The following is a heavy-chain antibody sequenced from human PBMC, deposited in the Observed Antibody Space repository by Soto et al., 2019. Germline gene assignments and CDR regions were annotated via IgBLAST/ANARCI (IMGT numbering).Heavy chain of an antibody. CDR3: AKTPTKYSSSSFPFDY. CDR2: ISGSGGST. V-gene: IGHV3-23*01. CDR1: GFTFSSYA. Sequence: GESLKISCAASGFTFSSYAMSWVRQAPGKGLEWVSAISGSGGSTYYADSVKGRFTISRDNSKNTLYLQMNSLRAEDTAVYYCAKTPTKYSSSSFPFDYWGQGTLVTVSS. J-gene: IGHJ4*02. D-gene: IGHD6-6*01.